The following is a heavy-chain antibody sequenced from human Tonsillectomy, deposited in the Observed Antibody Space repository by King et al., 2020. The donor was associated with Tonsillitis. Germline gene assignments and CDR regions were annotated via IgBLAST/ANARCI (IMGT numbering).Heavy chain of an antibody. D-gene: IGHD6-19*01. J-gene: IGHJ4*02. CDR1: GFSFSAYG. Sequence: VQLVESGGGVVQPGGSLRLSCAASGFSFSAYGMHWVRQAPGKGLEWVAVISYDGTRTHYADSVKGRFTISRDNSNNTLYLQMTNLRAEDTAVFYCARERLWSSGWGIDNWGQGSLVTVSS. CDR3: ARERLWSSGWGIDN. V-gene: IGHV3-33*05. CDR2: ISYDGTRT.